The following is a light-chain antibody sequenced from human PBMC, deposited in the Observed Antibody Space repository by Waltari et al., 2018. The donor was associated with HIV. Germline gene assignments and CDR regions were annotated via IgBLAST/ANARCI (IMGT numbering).Light chain of an antibody. J-gene: IGLJ3*02. CDR1: FRDVGGSNF. CDR2: DVN. V-gene: IGLV2-11*01. CDR3: CSYAGSFTLL. Sequence: QSALTQPRSVSGSPGQSVTISCSGTFRDVGGSNFVSWYQQHSGKAPKLVIFDVNKRPSGVPDRFSGSKSGNTASLTVSGLQAEDEADYFCCSYAGSFTLLFGGGTNLAVL.